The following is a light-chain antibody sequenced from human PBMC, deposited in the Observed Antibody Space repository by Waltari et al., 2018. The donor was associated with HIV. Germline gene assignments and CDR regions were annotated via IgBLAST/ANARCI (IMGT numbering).Light chain of an antibody. J-gene: IGLJ2*01. CDR3: CSYAGSSTLEV. V-gene: IGLV2-23*01. CDR2: EGS. CDR1: SSDVGSYNL. Sequence: QSALTQPASVSGSPGQSITIPCTGTSSDVGSYNLVSWYQQHPGKAPKLMIYEGSKRPAGVSIRFPGSKSGNTASLTISGLQAEDEADYYCCSYAGSSTLEVFGGGTKLTVL.